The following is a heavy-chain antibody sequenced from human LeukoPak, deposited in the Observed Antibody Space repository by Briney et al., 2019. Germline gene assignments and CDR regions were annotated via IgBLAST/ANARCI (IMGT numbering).Heavy chain of an antibody. Sequence: GGSLTLSCAAAGFILSSNSMNCVSQAPGKGLEWVSYISSSSSTIYYAGSVKGRFTISRDNAKNSLYLQMNRLRDEDTAVYYCARSSPFDIWGHGTMFTVSS. J-gene: IGHJ3*02. CDR1: GFILSSNS. V-gene: IGHV3-48*02. CDR2: ISSSSSTI. CDR3: ARSSPFDI.